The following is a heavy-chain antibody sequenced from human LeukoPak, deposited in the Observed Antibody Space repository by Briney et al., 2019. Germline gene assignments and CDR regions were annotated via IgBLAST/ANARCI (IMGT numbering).Heavy chain of an antibody. CDR2: IYYSGST. Sequence: SETLSLTCTVSGGSISSSSYYWGWIRQPPGKGLEWIGSIYYSGSTYYNPSLKSRVTISVDTSKNQFSLKLSSVTAADTAVYYCARDGSGTFDYWGQGTLVTVSS. D-gene: IGHD3-10*01. CDR1: GGSISSSSYY. CDR3: ARDGSGTFDY. V-gene: IGHV4-39*07. J-gene: IGHJ4*02.